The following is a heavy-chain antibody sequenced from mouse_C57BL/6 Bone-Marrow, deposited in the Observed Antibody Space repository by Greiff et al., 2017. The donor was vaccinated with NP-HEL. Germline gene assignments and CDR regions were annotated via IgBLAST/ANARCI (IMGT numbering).Heavy chain of an antibody. CDR1: GYTFTSYW. V-gene: IGHV1-55*01. J-gene: IGHJ2*01. CDR3: ARWDGNYDYFDY. CDR2: IYPGSGST. Sequence: VQLQQPGAELVKPGASVKMSCKASGYTFTSYWITWVKQRPGQGLEWIGDIYPGSGSTNYNEKFKSKATLTVDTSSSTAYMQLSSLTSEDSAVYYCARWDGNYDYFDYWGQGTTLTVSS. D-gene: IGHD2-1*01.